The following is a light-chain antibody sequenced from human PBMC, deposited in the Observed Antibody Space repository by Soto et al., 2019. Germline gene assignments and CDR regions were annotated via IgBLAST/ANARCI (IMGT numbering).Light chain of an antibody. J-gene: IGKJ4*01. Sequence: EIVLTQSPATLSLSPGETATLSCRASQSVRNYLAWYQQKPGQAPRLLIFDASTRATGTPARFSGSGSATDITLTISSLEPEDFAVYYCQQRSNWFLTFGGGTKVDIK. CDR3: QQRSNWFLT. CDR1: QSVRNY. V-gene: IGKV3-11*01. CDR2: DAS.